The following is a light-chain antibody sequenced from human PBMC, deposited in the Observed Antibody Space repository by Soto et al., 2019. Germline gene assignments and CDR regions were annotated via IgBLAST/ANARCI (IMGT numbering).Light chain of an antibody. J-gene: IGKJ1*01. CDR1: QSVSSK. Sequence: EIVMTQSPATLSVSPGERATLSCRASQSVSSKLAWYQQKPGQGPRLLIYGASTRATGIPARFSGSGSGTEFTLTISSLQSEDFAVYYCQHYNSWLWTFRQGTKVEIK. CDR3: QHYNSWLWT. V-gene: IGKV3-15*01. CDR2: GAS.